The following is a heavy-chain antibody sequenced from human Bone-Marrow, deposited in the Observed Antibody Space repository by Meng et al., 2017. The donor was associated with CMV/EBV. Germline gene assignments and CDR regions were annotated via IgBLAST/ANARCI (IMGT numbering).Heavy chain of an antibody. CDR1: GGSISSGSYY. CDR2: THTSGNT. Sequence: QWQLQESGPGLVKPSQILSLTCTVSGGSISSGSYYWNWIRQPAGKGLEWIGRTHTSGNTNYNPSLKSRVTISVDTSKNQLSLKVTSVTAADTAVYYCARGDRVELEPFDYWGRGILVTVSS. V-gene: IGHV4-61*02. J-gene: IGHJ4*02. CDR3: ARGDRVELEPFDY. D-gene: IGHD1-1*01.